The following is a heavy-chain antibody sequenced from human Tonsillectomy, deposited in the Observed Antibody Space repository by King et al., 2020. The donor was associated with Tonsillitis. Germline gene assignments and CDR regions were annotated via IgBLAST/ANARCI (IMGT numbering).Heavy chain of an antibody. Sequence: VQSGGSLRLSCAASGFTFIGYTLNWVRQAPGKGLEWVSGIIGSGGITFYADSVKCRFTISRDNSKNTLVLEMNSLRAEDTAVYYCAKDISMTSRYYGMDVWGEGTTVTVSS. CDR1: GFTFIGYT. CDR2: IIGSGGIT. CDR3: AKDISMTSRYYGMDV. V-gene: IGHV3-23*01. D-gene: IGHD2-21*02. J-gene: IGHJ6*04.